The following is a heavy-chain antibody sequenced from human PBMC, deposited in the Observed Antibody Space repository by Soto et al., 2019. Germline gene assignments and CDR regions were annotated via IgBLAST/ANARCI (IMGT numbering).Heavy chain of an antibody. Sequence: PGESLKVSWKGSGYSFTSYWISWVRQMPGKGLEWMGRIDPSDSYTNYSPSFQGHVTISADKSISTAYLQWSSLKASDTAMYYCAAYYYDSSGYYWAYWGQGTLVTVSS. CDR1: GYSFTSYW. J-gene: IGHJ4*02. CDR2: IDPSDSYT. D-gene: IGHD3-22*01. V-gene: IGHV5-10-1*01. CDR3: AAYYYDSSGYYWAY.